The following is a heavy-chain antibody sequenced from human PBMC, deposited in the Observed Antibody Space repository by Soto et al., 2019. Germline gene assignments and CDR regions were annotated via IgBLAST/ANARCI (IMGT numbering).Heavy chain of an antibody. CDR1: GFTVSSNY. Sequence: QPGGSLRLSCAASGFTVSSNYMSWVRQAPGRGLEWVSVIYSGGSTYYADSVKGRFTISRDNSKNTLYLQMNSLRAEDTAVYYCARDSPGSLLPDYWGQGTLVTVSS. CDR3: ARDSPGSLLPDY. CDR2: IYSGGST. V-gene: IGHV3-53*01. J-gene: IGHJ4*02. D-gene: IGHD1-26*01.